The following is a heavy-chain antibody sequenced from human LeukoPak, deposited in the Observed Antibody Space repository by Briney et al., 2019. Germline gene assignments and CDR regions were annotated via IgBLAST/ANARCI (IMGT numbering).Heavy chain of an antibody. J-gene: IGHJ5*02. Sequence: GGALLSSCWGSGYSFSNYCIGWVRQMAGKGLEGMGIIYPGDCDTGYSPSFQGQVTISADKSISTAYLQWSSLKASDTAMYYCARPISGYNPTHWFDPWGQGTLVTVSS. CDR3: ARPISGYNPTHWFDP. V-gene: IGHV5-51*01. CDR2: IYPGDCDT. D-gene: IGHD5-24*01. CDR1: GYSFSNYC.